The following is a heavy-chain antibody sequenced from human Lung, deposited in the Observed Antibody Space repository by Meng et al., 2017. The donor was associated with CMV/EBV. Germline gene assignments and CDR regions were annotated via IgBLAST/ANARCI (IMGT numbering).Heavy chain of an antibody. V-gene: IGHV3-23*01. CDR1: GFTFSTYG. CDR3: ARSTSTITIFGVENWFDP. Sequence: GESXKISCAASGFTFSTYGMAWVRQAPGKGLAWVSAISGSGGLKYYADSVKGRFTISRDNAKNTVYLQMNSLRVEDTAVYYCARSTSTITIFGVENWFDPXRGGXRVTVSS. J-gene: IGHJ5*02. D-gene: IGHD3-3*01. CDR2: ISGSGGLK.